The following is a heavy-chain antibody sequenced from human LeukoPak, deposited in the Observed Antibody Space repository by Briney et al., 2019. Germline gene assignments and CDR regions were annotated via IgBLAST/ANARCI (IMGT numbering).Heavy chain of an antibody. CDR2: INPNSGNT. J-gene: IGHJ4*02. Sequence: ASVKVSCKASGYTFTSYDINWVRQATGQGLEWMGWINPNSGNTGYAQKFQVKVTITRNTSISTAYIELSSLRSEDTAVYYCARAVGGYAWGSYSDYWGQGTLVTVSS. CDR1: GYTFTSYD. CDR3: ARAVGGYAWGSYSDY. V-gene: IGHV1-8*03. D-gene: IGHD3-16*01.